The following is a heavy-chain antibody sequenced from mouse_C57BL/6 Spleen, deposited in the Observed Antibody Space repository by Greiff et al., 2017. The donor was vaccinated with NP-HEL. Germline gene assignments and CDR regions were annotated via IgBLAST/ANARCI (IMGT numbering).Heavy chain of an antibody. J-gene: IGHJ3*01. CDR2: INPGSGGT. V-gene: IGHV1-54*01. CDR3: ARKGYYGSSYVPFAD. D-gene: IGHD1-1*01. CDR1: GYAFTNYL. Sequence: QVQLQQSGAELVRPGTSVKVSCKASGYAFTNYLIEWVKQRPGQGLEWIGVINPGSGGTNYNEKFKGKATLTADKSSSTAYMQLSSLTSEDAAVYFCARKGYYGSSYVPFADWGQGTLVTVSA.